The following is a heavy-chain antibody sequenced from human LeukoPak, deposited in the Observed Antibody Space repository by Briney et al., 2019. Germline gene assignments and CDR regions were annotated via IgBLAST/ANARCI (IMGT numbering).Heavy chain of an antibody. D-gene: IGHD1-26*01. J-gene: IGHJ3*02. CDR3: ARYSGAFDI. V-gene: IGHV1-3*01. Sequence: ASVKVSCTASGYTFTNYAIHWVRQAPGQRLEWMGWINPDNSNTNYSPKFQGRVTIARDTSASTAYMQLSSLRSEDTAVYYCARYSGAFDIWGQGTMVTVSS. CDR1: GYTFTNYA. CDR2: INPDNSNT.